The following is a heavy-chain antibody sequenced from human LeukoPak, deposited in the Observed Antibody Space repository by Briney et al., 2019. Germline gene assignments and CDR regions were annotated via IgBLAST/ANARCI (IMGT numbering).Heavy chain of an antibody. D-gene: IGHD2-15*01. CDR3: ARGVASLSNWFDP. J-gene: IGHJ5*02. CDR1: GGTFSSYA. Sequence: SVKVSCKASGGTFSSYAISWVRQAPGQGLEWMGRIIPILGIANYAQKFQGRVAITADKSTSTAYMELSSLRSEDTAVYYCARGVASLSNWFDPWGQGTLVTVSS. V-gene: IGHV1-69*04. CDR2: IIPILGIA.